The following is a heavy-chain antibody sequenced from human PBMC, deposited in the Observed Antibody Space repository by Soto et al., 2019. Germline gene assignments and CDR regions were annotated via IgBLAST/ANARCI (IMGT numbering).Heavy chain of an antibody. V-gene: IGHV1-18*01. CDR2: ISAYNGNT. J-gene: IGHJ6*02. CDR3: ARGSRSSWPSDYYYGMDV. Sequence: ASVKVSCKASGYTFTSYGISWVRQAPGQGLEWMGWISAYNGNTNYAQKLQGRVTMTTDTSTSTAYMELRSLRSDDTAVYYCARGSRSSWPSDYYYGMDVWGQGTTVTVSS. CDR1: GYTFTSYG. D-gene: IGHD6-13*01.